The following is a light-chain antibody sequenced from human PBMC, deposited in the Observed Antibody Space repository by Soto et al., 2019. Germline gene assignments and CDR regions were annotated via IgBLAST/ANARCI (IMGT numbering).Light chain of an antibody. V-gene: IGKV1-8*01. J-gene: IGKJ1*01. Sequence: AIRMTQSPSSLSASTGDRVTITCRASQGISSYLACYQQRPGKAPKFLIYAASTLQSGVPSRFSGSGSGTDFTLTISCLQSEDFATYYCQQYYSYPRTFGPGTKLEIK. CDR3: QQYYSYPRT. CDR1: QGISSY. CDR2: AAS.